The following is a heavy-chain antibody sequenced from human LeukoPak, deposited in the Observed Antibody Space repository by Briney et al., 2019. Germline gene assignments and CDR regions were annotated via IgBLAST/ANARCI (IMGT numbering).Heavy chain of an antibody. Sequence: GGSLRLSCSASGFTFSSYAMDWVRQAPGKGLEYVSAISSNGGSTYYADSVKGRFTISRDNSKNTLYLQMSSLRAEDTAVYYCVIRGYSGAKLDGYWGQGTLVTVSP. CDR2: ISSNGGST. D-gene: IGHD5-12*01. J-gene: IGHJ4*02. CDR1: GFTFSSYA. V-gene: IGHV3-64D*06. CDR3: VIRGYSGAKLDGY.